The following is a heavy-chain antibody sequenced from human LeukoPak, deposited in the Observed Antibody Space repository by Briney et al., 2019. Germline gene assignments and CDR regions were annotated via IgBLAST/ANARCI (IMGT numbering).Heavy chain of an antibody. CDR1: GFTISSHG. CDR2: IAYHGNSE. Sequence: GTSLRLSCAVSGFTISSHGMHWVRQAPGKGPEWVAMIAYHGNSEYYGDSVKGRFTISRDNSKNTLFLQMNSLRAEDMAVYYCAKDRADVVPTMVLDYWGQGILVTVSS. V-gene: IGHV3-30*18. D-gene: IGHD5-12*01. J-gene: IGHJ4*02. CDR3: AKDRADVVPTMVLDY.